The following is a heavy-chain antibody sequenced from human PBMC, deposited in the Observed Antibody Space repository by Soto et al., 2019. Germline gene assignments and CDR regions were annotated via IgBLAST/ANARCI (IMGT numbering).Heavy chain of an antibody. CDR2: ISGSGDST. V-gene: IGHV3-23*01. Sequence: GGSLRLSCPSSGFPFSSYSMNWVRQAPGKGLEWVSVISGSGDSTYYADSVKGRFTISRDNSKNTLYLQMNSLRTEDTAVYYCARRGPGTYFDYWGQGTLVTVSS. CDR3: ARRGPGTYFDY. J-gene: IGHJ4*02. CDR1: GFPFSSYS. D-gene: IGHD6-13*01.